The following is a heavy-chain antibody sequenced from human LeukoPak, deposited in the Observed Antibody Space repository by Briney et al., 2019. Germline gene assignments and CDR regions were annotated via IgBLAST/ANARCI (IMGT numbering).Heavy chain of an antibody. CDR1: GGSFSGYY. CDR2: INHSGGT. J-gene: IGHJ4*02. D-gene: IGHD6-6*01. V-gene: IGHV4-34*01. CDR3: ATNGRYSSSSDY. Sequence: PSETLSLTCAVYGGSFSGYYWSWIRQPPGKGLEWIGEINHSGGTNYNPSLKSRVTISVDTSKNQFSLKLSSVTAADTAVYYCATNGRYSSSSDYWGQGTLVTVSS.